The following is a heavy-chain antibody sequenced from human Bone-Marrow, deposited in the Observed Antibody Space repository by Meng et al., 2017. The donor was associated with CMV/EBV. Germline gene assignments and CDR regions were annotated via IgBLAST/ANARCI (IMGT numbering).Heavy chain of an antibody. D-gene: IGHD2-21*02. J-gene: IGHJ6*02. CDR2: ISWNSGSI. Sequence: SLKISCAASEFTFDDYAMHWVRQAPGKGLEWVSGISWNSGSIGYADSVKGRFTISRDNAKNSLYLQMNSLRAEDTALYYCAKDGVTAKYYYSGMDVWGQGTTVSVSS. V-gene: IGHV3-9*01. CDR1: EFTFDDYA. CDR3: AKDGVTAKYYYSGMDV.